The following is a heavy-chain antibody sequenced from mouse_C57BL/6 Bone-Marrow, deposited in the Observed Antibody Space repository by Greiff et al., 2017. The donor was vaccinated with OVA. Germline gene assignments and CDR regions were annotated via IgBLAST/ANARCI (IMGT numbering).Heavy chain of an antibody. V-gene: IGHV5-12*01. Sequence: EVKVEESGGGLVQPGGSLKLSCAASGFTFSDYYMYWVRQTPEKRLEWVAYISNGGGSTYYPDTVKGRFPISRDNAKNTLYLQMSRLKSEDTAMYYCARHCYYLWDYWGQGTSVTVSS. CDR2: ISNGGGST. J-gene: IGHJ4*01. CDR1: GFTFSDYY. D-gene: IGHD2-3*01. CDR3: ARHCYYLWDY.